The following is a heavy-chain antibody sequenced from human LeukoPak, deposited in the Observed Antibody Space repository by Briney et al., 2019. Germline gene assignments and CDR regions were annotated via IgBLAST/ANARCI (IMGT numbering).Heavy chain of an antibody. V-gene: IGHV1-69*13. CDR2: IIPIFGTA. J-gene: IGHJ4*02. Sequence: SVKVSCKASGGTFSSYAISWVRQAPGQGLEWMGGIIPIFGTANYAQKFQGRVTITADESTSTAYMELSSLRSEDTAVYYCARGDTTYYYDSSGYYASGKAFDYWGQGTLVTVSS. CDR3: ARGDTTYYYDSSGYYASGKAFDY. CDR1: GGTFSSYA. D-gene: IGHD3-22*01.